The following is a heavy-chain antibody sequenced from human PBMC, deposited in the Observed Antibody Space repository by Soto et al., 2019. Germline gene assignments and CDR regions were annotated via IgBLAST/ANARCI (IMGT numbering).Heavy chain of an antibody. CDR1: GFTFTTYS. CDR3: ARESEDLTSKFDY. V-gene: IGHV3-21*01. Sequence: EVQLVESGGGLVKPGGSLRLSCAASGFTFTTYSMNWVRQAPGKGLEWVSSISSTTNYIYYADSMKGRFTVSRDNAKNSVYLEMNSLSAEDTAVYYCARESEDLTSKFDYWGQGTLVTVSS. CDR2: ISSTTNYI. J-gene: IGHJ4*02.